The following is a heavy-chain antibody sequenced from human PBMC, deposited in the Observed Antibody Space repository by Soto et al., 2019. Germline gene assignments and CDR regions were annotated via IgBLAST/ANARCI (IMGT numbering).Heavy chain of an antibody. CDR2: ISYDGSNK. Sequence: QVQLVESGGGVVQPGRSLRLSCAASGFTFSSYGMHWVRQAPGKGLEWVAVISYDGSNKYYADSVKGRFTISRDNSKHTLYLQRNSLRAEDTAVYYCAKGSSGSYDVRYFDLWGRGTLVTVSS. D-gene: IGHD1-26*01. CDR3: AKGSSGSYDVRYFDL. V-gene: IGHV3-30*18. CDR1: GFTFSSYG. J-gene: IGHJ2*01.